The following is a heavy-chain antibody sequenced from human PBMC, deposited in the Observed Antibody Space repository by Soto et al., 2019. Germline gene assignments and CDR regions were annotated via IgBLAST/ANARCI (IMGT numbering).Heavy chain of an antibody. V-gene: IGHV3-33*01. Sequence: GGSLRLSCAASGSTFTGYGMHWVRQAPGKGLEWVAVIWFDGSNKYYADSVKGRFTISRDNSKNMLYLQMNSLRVEDTAVYYCARVVICGTTLRGYLAYWGQGTLVPVSS. CDR3: ARVVICGTTLRGYLAY. D-gene: IGHD1-1*01. CDR1: GSTFTGYG. J-gene: IGHJ4*02. CDR2: IWFDGSNK.